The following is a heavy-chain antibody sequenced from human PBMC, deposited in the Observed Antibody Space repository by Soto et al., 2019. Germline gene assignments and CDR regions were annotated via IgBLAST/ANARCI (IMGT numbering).Heavy chain of an antibody. CDR2: INPSGGST. Sequence: ASVKVSCKASGYTFTSYYMHWVRQAPGQGLEWMGIINPSGGSTSYAQKFQGRVTMTRDTSTSTVYMELSSLRSEDTAVYYCARDRKKSGRDYYYGMDVWGQGTTVTV. D-gene: IGHD3-3*01. CDR3: ARDRKKSGRDYYYGMDV. CDR1: GYTFTSYY. V-gene: IGHV1-46*01. J-gene: IGHJ6*02.